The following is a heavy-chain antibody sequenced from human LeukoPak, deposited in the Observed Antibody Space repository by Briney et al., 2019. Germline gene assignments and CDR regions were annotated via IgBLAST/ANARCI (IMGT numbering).Heavy chain of an antibody. Sequence: SETLSLTCAVYGGSFSGYYWSWIRQPPGKGLEWIGEINHSGSTNYNPSLKSRVTISVDTSKSQFSLKLSSVAAADTAVYYCARGERLNTMTQGGCAFDIWGQGTMVTVSS. CDR3: ARGERLNTMTQGGCAFDI. CDR1: GGSFSGYY. D-gene: IGHD3-22*01. V-gene: IGHV4-34*01. J-gene: IGHJ3*02. CDR2: INHSGST.